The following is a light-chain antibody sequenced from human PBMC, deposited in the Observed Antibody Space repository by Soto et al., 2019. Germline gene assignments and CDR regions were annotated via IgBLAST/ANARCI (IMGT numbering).Light chain of an antibody. CDR1: QSVGNN. J-gene: IGKJ4*01. Sequence: EIVLTQSPATLSLSPGERATLSCWAIQSVGNNYLAWFQQKPGQAPRLLIYGASTRATGIPARFSGSGSGTEFTLTISSLQSEDSAVYYCQQYKNWLALTFGGGTKVDIK. CDR2: GAS. V-gene: IGKV3-15*01. CDR3: QQYKNWLALT.